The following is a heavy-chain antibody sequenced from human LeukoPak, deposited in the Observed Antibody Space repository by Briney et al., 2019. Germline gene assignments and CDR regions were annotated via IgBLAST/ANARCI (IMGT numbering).Heavy chain of an antibody. V-gene: IGHV3-23*01. CDR2: ISVSGDNT. Sequence: PGASLRLSCAASGFTFSRYAMSWVRQGPGKGLEWVSAISVSGDNTYYADSVKGRFTVSRDNSKNTLYLQMNSLRAEDTALYYCARGGGMGVWGQGTTVAVSS. CDR3: ARGGGMGV. J-gene: IGHJ6*02. CDR1: GFTFSRYA.